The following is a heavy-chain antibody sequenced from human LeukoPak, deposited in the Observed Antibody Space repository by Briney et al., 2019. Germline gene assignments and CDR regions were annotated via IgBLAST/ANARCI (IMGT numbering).Heavy chain of an antibody. V-gene: IGHV3-7*01. Sequence: GGSLRLSCAASGFTFSSYWMSWVRQAPGKGLEWVANIKQDGSEKYYVDSVKGRFTISRDNAKSSLYLQMNSLRAEDTAVYYCARADKRYSDGPRSIFDYWGQGTLVTVSS. CDR2: IKQDGSEK. CDR3: ARADKRYSDGPRSIFDY. CDR1: GFTFSSYW. D-gene: IGHD5-18*01. J-gene: IGHJ4*02.